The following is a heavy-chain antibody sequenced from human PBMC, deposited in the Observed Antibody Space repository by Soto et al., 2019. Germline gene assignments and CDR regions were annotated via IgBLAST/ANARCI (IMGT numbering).Heavy chain of an antibody. CDR2: IYYSGST. J-gene: IGHJ5*02. CDR1: GGSISSGGYY. D-gene: IGHD2-2*01. V-gene: IGHV4-31*03. Sequence: SETLSLTCTVSGGSISSGGYYWSWIRQHPGKGLEWIGYIYYSGSTYYNPSLKSRVTISVDTSKNQFSLKLSSVTAADTAVYYCARELSYCSSTSCYGFDPWGQGTLVTVSS. CDR3: ARELSYCSSTSCYGFDP.